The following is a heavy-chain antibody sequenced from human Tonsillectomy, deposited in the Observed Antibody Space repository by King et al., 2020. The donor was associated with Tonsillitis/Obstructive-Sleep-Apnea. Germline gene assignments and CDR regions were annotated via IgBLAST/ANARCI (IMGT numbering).Heavy chain of an antibody. Sequence: VQLQQWGAGLLKPSETLSLTCAVYGGSFSGYYWSGIRQPPGKGLEWIGEIHHSGSTNYNPSLKIRVTISVETSKNQFSLTLNSVTPAETDVDYCECRVPNSDDPSNTQFSLKLTSVTAADTAVYSCASRYYHFWSGIYYYYMDVWGKGTTVTVSS. V-gene: IGHV4-34*01. D-gene: IGHD3-3*01. CDR3: ECRVPNSDDPSNTQFSLKLTSVTAADTAVYSCASRYYHFWSGIYYYYMDV. CDR2: IHHSGST. J-gene: IGHJ6*03. CDR1: GGSFSGYY.